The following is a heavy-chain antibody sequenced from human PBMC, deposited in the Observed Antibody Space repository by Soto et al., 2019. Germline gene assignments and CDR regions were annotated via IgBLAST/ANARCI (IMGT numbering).Heavy chain of an antibody. CDR1: GYTFTSYG. V-gene: IGHV1-18*01. Sequence: ASVKVSCKASGYTFTSYGISWVRQAPGQGLEWMGWISAYNGNTNYAQKLQGRVTMTTDTSTSTAYMELRSLRSDDTAVYYCTRVSIAPLRYFDWSLDYWGQGTLVTSPQ. D-gene: IGHD3-9*01. CDR2: ISAYNGNT. CDR3: TRVSIAPLRYFDWSLDY. J-gene: IGHJ4*02.